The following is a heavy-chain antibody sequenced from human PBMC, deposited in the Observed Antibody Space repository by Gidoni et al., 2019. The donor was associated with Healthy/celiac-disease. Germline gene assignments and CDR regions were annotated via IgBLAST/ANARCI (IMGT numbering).Heavy chain of an antibody. CDR1: GVSISSYY. CDR3: ARGVRGYDSYFDY. Sequence: QVQLQESGPGLVKPSETLSLTCTVSGVSISSYYWSWIRQPPGKGLEWIGYIYYSGSTNYNPSLKSRVTISVDTSKNQFSLKLSSVTAADTAVYYCARGVRGYDSYFDYWGQGTLVTVSS. CDR2: IYYSGST. V-gene: IGHV4-59*01. J-gene: IGHJ4*02. D-gene: IGHD5-12*01.